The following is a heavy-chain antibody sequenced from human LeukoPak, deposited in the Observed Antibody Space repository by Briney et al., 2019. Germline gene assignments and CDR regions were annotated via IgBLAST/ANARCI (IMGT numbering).Heavy chain of an antibody. CDR1: GFTFSTYG. V-gene: IGHV3-30*02. D-gene: IGHD6-13*01. CDR2: IRYDASNK. J-gene: IGHJ6*02. CDR3: ARDREGYSSSYYYYGMDV. Sequence: PGGSLRLSCAASGFTFSTYGMHWVRQAPGKGLKWVAFIRYDASNKYYADSVKGRFTISRDNSKNTLYLQMNSLRAEDTAVYYCARDREGYSSSYYYYGMDVWGQGTTVTVSS.